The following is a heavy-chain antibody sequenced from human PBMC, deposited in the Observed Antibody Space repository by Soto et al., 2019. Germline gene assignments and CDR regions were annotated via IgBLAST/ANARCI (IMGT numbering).Heavy chain of an antibody. CDR1: GGSISSGGYS. CDR2: IYPSGST. Sequence: LKMQEFGSGLVKRSKTLSLTCAVSGGSISSGGYSWSWIRQPPGKGLEWIGYIYPSGSTYYNPSLKSRVTISVDRSKNHFSLKLSSVTAADTAVYYCARGALAGGYEYWGQGTLVTVSS. D-gene: IGHD1-26*01. J-gene: IGHJ4*02. V-gene: IGHV4-30-2*01. CDR3: ARGALAGGYEY.